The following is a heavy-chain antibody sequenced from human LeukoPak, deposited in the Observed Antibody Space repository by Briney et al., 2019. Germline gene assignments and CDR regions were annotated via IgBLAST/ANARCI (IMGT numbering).Heavy chain of an antibody. J-gene: IGHJ4*02. CDR3: ARAYCGGDCYLDY. D-gene: IGHD2-21*02. CDR1: GGSISSYC. V-gene: IGHV4-59*08. Sequence: SETLSLTCTVSGGSISSYCWSWIRQPPGKGLDWIGYIYYSGSTNYNPSLRSRVTISVDTSKNQFSLKLSSVTAADTAVYYCARAYCGGDCYLDYWGQGTLVTVSS. CDR2: IYYSGST.